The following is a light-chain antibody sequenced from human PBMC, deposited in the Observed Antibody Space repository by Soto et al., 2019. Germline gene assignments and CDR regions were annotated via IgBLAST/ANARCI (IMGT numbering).Light chain of an antibody. CDR3: SSYTNINTRACV. V-gene: IGLV2-14*01. Sequence: QSALTQPASVSGSPGQSITISCTGTSGDIGSYNRVSWYQQHPGKAPKLIIYEVTGRPSGVSNRFSGSKSGNTASLTISGLQAEDEAEYYCSSYTNINTRACVFGTGTKVT. CDR2: EVT. J-gene: IGLJ1*01. CDR1: SGDIGSYNR.